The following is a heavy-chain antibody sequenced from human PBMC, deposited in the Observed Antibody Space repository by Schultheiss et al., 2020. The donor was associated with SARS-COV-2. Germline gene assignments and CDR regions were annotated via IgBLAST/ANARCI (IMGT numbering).Heavy chain of an antibody. CDR2: IYTSGST. CDR3: AGIVVVAARFPFDP. V-gene: IGHV4-61*02. J-gene: IGHJ5*02. CDR1: GGSISSGGYY. Sequence: SQTLSLTCTVSGGSISSGGYYWSWIRQHPGKGLEWIGRIYTSGSTNYNPSLKSRVTISVDTSKNQFSLKLSSVTAADTAVYYCAGIVVVAARFPFDPWGQGTLVTVSS. D-gene: IGHD2-15*01.